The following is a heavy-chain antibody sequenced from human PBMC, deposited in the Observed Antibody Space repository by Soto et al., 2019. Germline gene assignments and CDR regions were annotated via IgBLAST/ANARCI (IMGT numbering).Heavy chain of an antibody. CDR2: TSYDGSNK. D-gene: IGHD2-8*01. CDR3: AGVYYGGNSVNNY. V-gene: IGHV3-30-3*01. Sequence: PGGSLRLSCAGSGFTFSSLAMSWVRQAPGKGLEWVAATSYDGSNKYYADSVKGRFIISRDNSKNTLYLLLNTLRAEDTAVYYCAGVYYGGNSVNNYWGQGTPVTVSS. J-gene: IGHJ4*02. CDR1: GFTFSSLA.